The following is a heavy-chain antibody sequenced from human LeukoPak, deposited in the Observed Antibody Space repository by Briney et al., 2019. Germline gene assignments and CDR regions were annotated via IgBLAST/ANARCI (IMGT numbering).Heavy chain of an antibody. J-gene: IGHJ4*02. CDR3: AKSGGYYDSSGYYD. CDR1: GYTFTSYG. V-gene: IGHV1-18*01. Sequence: ASVKVSCKASGYTFTSYGISWVRQAPGQGLEWMGWISAYNGNTNYAQKLQGRVTMTTDTSTSTAYMELRSLRFDDTAVYYCAKSGGYYDSSGYYDWGQGTLVTVSS. CDR2: ISAYNGNT. D-gene: IGHD3-22*01.